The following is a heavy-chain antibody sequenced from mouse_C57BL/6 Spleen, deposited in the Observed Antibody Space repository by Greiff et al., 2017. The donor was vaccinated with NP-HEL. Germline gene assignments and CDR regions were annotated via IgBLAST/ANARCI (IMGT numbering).Heavy chain of an antibody. J-gene: IGHJ3*01. CDR1: GYTFTSYW. Sequence: QVQMQQPGAELVRPGTSVKLSCKASGYTFTSYWMHWVKQRPGQGLEWIGVIDPSDSYTNYNQKFKGKATLTVDTSSSTAYMQLSSLTSEDSAVYYCALFPSRFAYWGQGTLVTVSA. CDR2: IDPSDSYT. V-gene: IGHV1-59*01. CDR3: ALFPSRFAY. D-gene: IGHD1-1*01.